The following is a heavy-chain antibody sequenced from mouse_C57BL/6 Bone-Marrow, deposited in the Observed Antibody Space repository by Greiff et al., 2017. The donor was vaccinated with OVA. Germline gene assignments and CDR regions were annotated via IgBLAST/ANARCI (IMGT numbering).Heavy chain of an antibody. CDR2: INPNNGGT. J-gene: IGHJ4*01. V-gene: IGHV1-26*01. CDR3: ARGYGNSAMDY. CDR1: GYTFTDYY. Sequence: VQLQQSGPELVKPGASVKISCKASGYTFTDYYMNWVKQSHGKSLEWIGDINPNNGGTSYNQKFKGKATLTVDKSSSTAYMELRSLTSEDSAVYYCARGYGNSAMDYWGQGTSVTVSS. D-gene: IGHD2-1*01.